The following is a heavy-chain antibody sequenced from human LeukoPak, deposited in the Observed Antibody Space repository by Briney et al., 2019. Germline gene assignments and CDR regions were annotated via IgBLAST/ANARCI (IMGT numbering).Heavy chain of an antibody. CDR1: LDSTTSNF. V-gene: IGHV4-4*02. D-gene: IGHD1-14*01. CDR3: ARESLGGFNPGAY. Sequence: SETLSLTCTVSLDSTTSNFWSWVRQPPGKGLEWLAEIHRSGSPNYNPSLQSRVTISIDRSRNQIALELSSVTAADTAVYYCARESLGGFNPGAYWGQGTLVTVSS. CDR2: IHRSGSP. J-gene: IGHJ4*02.